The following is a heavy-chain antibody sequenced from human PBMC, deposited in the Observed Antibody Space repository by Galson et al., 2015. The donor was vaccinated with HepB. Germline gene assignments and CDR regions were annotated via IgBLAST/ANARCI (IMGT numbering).Heavy chain of an antibody. CDR2: ISYDGSNK. CDR3: AKHNSYGYDYYYYYMDV. J-gene: IGHJ6*03. CDR1: GFTFSSYG. D-gene: IGHD5-18*01. Sequence: SLRLSCAASGFTFSSYGMHWVRQAPGKGLEWVAVISYDGSNKYYADSVKGRFTISRDNSKNTLYLQMNSLRAEDTAVYYCAKHNSYGYDYYYYYMDVWGKGTTVTVSS. V-gene: IGHV3-30*18.